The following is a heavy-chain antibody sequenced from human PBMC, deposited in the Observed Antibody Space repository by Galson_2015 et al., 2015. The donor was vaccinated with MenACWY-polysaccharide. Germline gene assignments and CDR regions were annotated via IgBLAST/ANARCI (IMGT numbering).Heavy chain of an antibody. D-gene: IGHD2-21*02. Sequence: SLRLSCAASGFTFSSYSMNWVRQAPGKGLEWVSYISSGSSTIHYADSVKGRFTISRDDSKNTAYLQMNSLKTEDTAVYYCTRGGDSDYWGQGTLVAVSS. CDR1: GFTFSSYS. CDR3: TRGGDSDY. V-gene: IGHV3-48*01. J-gene: IGHJ4*02. CDR2: ISSGSSTI.